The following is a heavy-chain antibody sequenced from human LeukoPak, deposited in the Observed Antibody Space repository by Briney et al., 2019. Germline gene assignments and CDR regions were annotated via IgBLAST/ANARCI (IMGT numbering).Heavy chain of an antibody. CDR3: TRDCSSTSCLSY. CDR2: IRSKAYGGTT. CDR1: GFTFGDYA. V-gene: IGHV3-49*04. Sequence: PGRSLRLSCTASGFTFGDYAMSWVRQAPGKGLEWVGFIRSKAYGGTTEYAASVKGRFTISRDDSKSIAYLQVNSLKTEDTAVYYCTRDCSSTSCLSYWGQGTLVTVSS. D-gene: IGHD2-2*01. J-gene: IGHJ4*02.